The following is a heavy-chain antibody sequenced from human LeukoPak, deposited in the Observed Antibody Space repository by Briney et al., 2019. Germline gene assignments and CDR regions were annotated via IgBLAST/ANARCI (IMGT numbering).Heavy chain of an antibody. CDR2: ISGSGGST. J-gene: IGHJ6*03. D-gene: IGHD2-21*01. Sequence: GGSLRLSCAASGFTFSSYAMSWVRQAPGKGLEWVSAISGSGGSTYYADSVKGRFTISRDNSKNTLYLQMNSLRADDTAVYYCARFAEVYYYIDVWGTGTTVTVSS. V-gene: IGHV3-23*01. CDR3: ARFAEVYYYIDV. CDR1: GFTFSSYA.